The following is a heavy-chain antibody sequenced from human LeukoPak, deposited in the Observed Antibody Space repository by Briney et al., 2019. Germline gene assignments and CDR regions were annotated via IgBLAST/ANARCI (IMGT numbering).Heavy chain of an antibody. CDR2: ARASGGGT. CDR1: GFTYSDCT. CDR3: AKNTYGSGSYWSY. D-gene: IGHD3-10*01. V-gene: IGHV3-23*01. J-gene: IGHJ4*02. Sequence: PGGSLRLSCAASGFTYSDCTMSWVRQVPGKGLEWVSTARASGGGTYYADSVKGRFTISRDNSKNTVYLQMNSLRAEDTAVYYCAKNTYGSGSYWSYWGQGTLVTVSS.